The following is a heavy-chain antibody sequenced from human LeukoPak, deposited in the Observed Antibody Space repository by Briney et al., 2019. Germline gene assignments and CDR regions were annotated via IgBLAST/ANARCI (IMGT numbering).Heavy chain of an antibody. Sequence: GESLKISCKGSGYSFTSYWIGWVRQMPGKGLEWMGIIYPGDSDTRYSPSFQGQVTISADKSISTAYLQWSSLKASDTAMYYCARLMISSSGWYRWTVSQLDYWGQGTLVTVSS. J-gene: IGHJ4*02. V-gene: IGHV5-51*01. CDR3: ARLMISSSGWYRWTVSQLDY. CDR2: IYPGDSDT. D-gene: IGHD6-19*01. CDR1: GYSFTSYW.